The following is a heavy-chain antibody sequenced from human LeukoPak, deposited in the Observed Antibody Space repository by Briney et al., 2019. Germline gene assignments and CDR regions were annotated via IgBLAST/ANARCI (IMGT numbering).Heavy chain of an antibody. CDR3: AKDGKGPYYFDY. V-gene: IGHV3-23*01. D-gene: IGHD1-26*01. J-gene: IGHJ4*02. CDR1: GFTFSSYA. Sequence: GGSLRLSCAASGFTFSSYAMSWVRQAPGKGLEWVSAISGGGGSTYYADSVKGRFTISRDNSKNTLYLQMNSLRAEDTAVYYCAKDGKGPYYFDYWGQGTLVTVSS. CDR2: ISGGGGST.